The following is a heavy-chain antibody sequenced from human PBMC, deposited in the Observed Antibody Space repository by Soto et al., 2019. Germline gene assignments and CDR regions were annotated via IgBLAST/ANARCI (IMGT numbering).Heavy chain of an antibody. CDR3: ARDRECSGGTCYNYFDY. D-gene: IGHD2-15*01. CDR2: IYYSGST. V-gene: IGHV4-31*03. J-gene: IGHJ4*02. CDR1: GGSISSGGYY. Sequence: QVHLQESGPGLVKPSQTLSLTCTVSGGSISSGGYYWSWIRQHPGKGLEWIGYIYYSGSTYYNPSLKSRVTISVDTSKNQFSLKLSSVTAADTAVYYCARDRECSGGTCYNYFDYWGQGNLVTVSS.